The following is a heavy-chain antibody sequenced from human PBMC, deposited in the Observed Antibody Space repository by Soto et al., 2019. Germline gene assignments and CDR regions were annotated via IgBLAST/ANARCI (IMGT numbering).Heavy chain of an antibody. V-gene: IGHV3-23*01. J-gene: IGHJ4*02. CDR3: AKVPAYDYVWGTYYYFDY. D-gene: IGHD3-16*01. CDR2: ISGGGSST. Sequence: SLSLSCAAYGYGFINYAMSWDSPAPGQGLEWVSSISGGGSSTYYADSVKGRFTISRDNSKNTIYLQMNSLRAEDTAVYYCAKVPAYDYVWGTYYYFDYWGLGALVTVSS. CDR1: GYGFINYA.